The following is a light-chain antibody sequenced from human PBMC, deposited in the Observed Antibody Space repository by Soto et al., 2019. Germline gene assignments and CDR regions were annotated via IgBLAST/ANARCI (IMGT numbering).Light chain of an antibody. CDR3: QQYGSSPPGT. Sequence: IVLTQSPGTLSLSPGEGATLSCRASQSVSSSYLAWYQQKPGQAPRLLIYGASSRATGIPDRFSGSGSGTDFTLTISRLEPEDFAVYYCQQYGSSPPGTFGGGTKVDIK. CDR1: QSVSSSY. J-gene: IGKJ4*01. V-gene: IGKV3-20*01. CDR2: GAS.